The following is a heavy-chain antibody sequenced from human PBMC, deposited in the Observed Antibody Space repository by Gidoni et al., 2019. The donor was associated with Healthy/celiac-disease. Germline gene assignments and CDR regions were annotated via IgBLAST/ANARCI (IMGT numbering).Heavy chain of an antibody. D-gene: IGHD2-2*02. CDR3: AAGLAAGREYQLLYGTGY. Sequence: QVQLQESGPGLVKPSQTLSLTCTVSGGSIRRGSSSLSWIRQPAGKGLEWIGRIYTSGSTNYNPPLKSRVTISVDTSKNQFSLKLSSVTAADTAVYYCAAGLAAGREYQLLYGTGYWGQGTLVTVSS. CDR1: GGSIRRGSSS. CDR2: IYTSGST. V-gene: IGHV4-61*02. J-gene: IGHJ4*02.